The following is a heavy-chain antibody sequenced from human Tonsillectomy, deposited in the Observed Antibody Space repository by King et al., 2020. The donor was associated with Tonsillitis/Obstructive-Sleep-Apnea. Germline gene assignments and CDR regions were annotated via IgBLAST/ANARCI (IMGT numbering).Heavy chain of an antibody. D-gene: IGHD5-24*01. CDR2: ISSSSGYT. J-gene: IGHJ4*02. CDR3: ASHRGVAAPSMAYYFDY. CDR1: GFTFRDYY. Sequence: VQLVESGGGLVKPGGSLRLSCAASGFTFRDYYMSWIRQAPGRGLEWVLYISSSSGYTNYADSVKGRFTISRDNAKNSLYLQMDSLRAEDTAVYYCASHRGVAAPSMAYYFDYWGQGSLVTVSS. V-gene: IGHV3-11*06.